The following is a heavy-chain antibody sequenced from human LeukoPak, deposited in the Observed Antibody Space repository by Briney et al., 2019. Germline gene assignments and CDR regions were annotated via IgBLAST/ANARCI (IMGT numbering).Heavy chain of an antibody. CDR2: MNPNSGNT. CDR3: ARDNSLDDNAWWFDP. V-gene: IGHV1-8*02. J-gene: IGHJ5*02. Sequence: GASVKVSCKASGYTFTSYDINWARQATGQGLEWMGWMNPNSGNTGYAQKFQGRVTMTRDVSTSTDYLELSSLRSEDTAIYYCARDNSLDDNAWWFDPWGQGTLVTVSS. CDR1: GYTFTSYD. D-gene: IGHD3-22*01.